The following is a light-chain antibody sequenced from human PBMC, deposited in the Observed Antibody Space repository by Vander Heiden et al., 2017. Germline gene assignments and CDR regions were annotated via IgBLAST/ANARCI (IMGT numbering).Light chain of an antibody. CDR2: CAS. J-gene: IGKJ2*01. CDR1: QSVIYNSNNKNY. Sequence: DTVMTQSPDPLPVSLCERATINCTSSQSVIYNSNNKNYLTWYQQKPGQPPKLLIYCASTRESGVPDRFSGSGSGTDVTLTISSLQAEDVAVYYCQQYLSAPYTFGQGTKVEIK. V-gene: IGKV4-1*01. CDR3: QQYLSAPYT.